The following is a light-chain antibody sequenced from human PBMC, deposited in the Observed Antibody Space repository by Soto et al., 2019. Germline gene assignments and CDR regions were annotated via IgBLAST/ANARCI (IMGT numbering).Light chain of an antibody. J-gene: IGKJ1*01. CDR3: QQFENWPWT. CDR1: QRVSSD. Sequence: EIVMTQSPATLSVSPGERATLSCRASQRVSSDLAWYQQKPGQAPRLLIYGAYTRATGIPARFSGTGSGTEFTRTISSLQSEDFAVYYCQQFENWPWTFGQGTKVEIK. CDR2: GAY. V-gene: IGKV3-15*01.